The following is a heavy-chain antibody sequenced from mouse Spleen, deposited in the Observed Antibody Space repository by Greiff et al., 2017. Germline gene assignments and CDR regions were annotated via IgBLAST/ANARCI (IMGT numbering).Heavy chain of an antibody. D-gene: IGHD4-1*01. J-gene: IGHJ2*01. V-gene: IGHV1-62-3*01. Sequence: QVKLQQPGAELVKPGASATLSCKASGYTFTSYWMHWVKQRPGRGLEWIGRIDPNSGGTKYNEKFKSKATLTVDKPSSTAYMQLSSLTYEDSAVYYCARWDRGFDYWGQGTTLTVSS. CDR3: ARWDRGFDY. CDR1: GYTFTSYW. CDR2: IDPNSGGT.